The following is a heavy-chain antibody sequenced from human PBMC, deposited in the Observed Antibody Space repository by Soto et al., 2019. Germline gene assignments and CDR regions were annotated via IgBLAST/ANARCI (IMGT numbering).Heavy chain of an antibody. CDR2: MSATGGST. J-gene: IGHJ3*02. V-gene: IGHV3-23*01. Sequence: EVQLLESGGDLIQPGGSLRLSCAASGFSFSSYSMSWVRQAPGKGLEWVSGMSATGGSTYYADSVKGRFIISRDNSRKTLYRQMNSLRADDTAVYYCAKLWGDTWQESAFAIWGLGTMVTVSA. CDR3: AKLWGDTWQESAFAI. D-gene: IGHD5-18*01. CDR1: GFSFSSYS.